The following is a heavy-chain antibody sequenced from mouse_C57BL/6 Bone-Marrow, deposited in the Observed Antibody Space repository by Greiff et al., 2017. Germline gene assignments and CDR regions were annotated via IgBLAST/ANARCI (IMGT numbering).Heavy chain of an antibody. D-gene: IGHD1-1*02. CDR3: GGSRSLWYFDV. CDR2: IYWDDDQ. V-gene: IGHV8-12*01. CDR1: GFSLRTSAMG. J-gene: IGHJ1*03. Sequence: QVTLKASGPGILQSSQTLSLTSSFSGFSLRTSAMGFSCIPQLSGKGLEWLAPIYWDDDQRYNPSLKGRLTISKDTSRHQVFLKITSVDTADTATCYCGGSRSLWYFDVWGTGTTDTVSS.